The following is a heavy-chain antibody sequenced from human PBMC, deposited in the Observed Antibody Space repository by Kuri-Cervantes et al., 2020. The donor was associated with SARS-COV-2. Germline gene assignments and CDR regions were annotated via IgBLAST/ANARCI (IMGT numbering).Heavy chain of an antibody. CDR1: GFTFSNAW. D-gene: IGHD3-9*01. J-gene: IGHJ4*02. CDR3: ARDRTILDYFDY. CDR2: IKSKTDGGTT. Sequence: GGSLRLSCAASGFTFSNAWMSWVRQAPGKGLEWVGRIKSKTDGGTTDYAAPVKGRFTISRDDSKNTLYLQMNSLRAEDTAVYYCARDRTILDYFDYWGQGTLVTVSS. V-gene: IGHV3-15*05.